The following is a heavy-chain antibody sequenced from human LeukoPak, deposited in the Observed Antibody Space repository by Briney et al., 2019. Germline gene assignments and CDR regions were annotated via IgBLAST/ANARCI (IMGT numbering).Heavy chain of an antibody. CDR1: GYTFSSYS. D-gene: IGHD5-24*01. Sequence: PGGSLRLSCAASGYTFSSYSINWVRQAPGKGLEWVSSISVGSNYIYYADSVKGRFTISRDNSKNTLYLQMNSLRAEDTAVYYCAREMATTYDYWGQGTLVTVSS. CDR3: AREMATTYDY. V-gene: IGHV3-21*04. CDR2: ISVGSNYI. J-gene: IGHJ4*02.